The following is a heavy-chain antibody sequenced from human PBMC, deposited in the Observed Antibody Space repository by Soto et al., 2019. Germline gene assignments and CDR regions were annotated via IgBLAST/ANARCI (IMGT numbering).Heavy chain of an antibody. Sequence: ASVKVSCKASGYTFTSYGISWVRQAPGQGLEWMGWISAYNGNTNYAQKLQGRVTMTTDTSTSTAYMELRSLRSDDTAMYYCARHEITMIEAHDAFDIWGQGTMVTVSS. CDR1: GYTFTSYG. CDR3: ARHEITMIEAHDAFDI. J-gene: IGHJ3*02. CDR2: ISAYNGNT. D-gene: IGHD3-22*01. V-gene: IGHV1-18*01.